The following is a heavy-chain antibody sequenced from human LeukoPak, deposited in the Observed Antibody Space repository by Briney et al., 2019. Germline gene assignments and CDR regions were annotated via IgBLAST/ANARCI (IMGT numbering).Heavy chain of an antibody. CDR2: ISGSGGSI. D-gene: IGHD1-26*01. J-gene: IGHJ3*02. V-gene: IGHV3-23*01. Sequence: KGLEWVSAISGSGGSIYYADSVKGRFTISRDNSKNTLYLQMNSLRAEDTAVYYCAKDSGIIITGAFDIWGQGTMVTVSS. CDR3: AKDSGIIITGAFDI.